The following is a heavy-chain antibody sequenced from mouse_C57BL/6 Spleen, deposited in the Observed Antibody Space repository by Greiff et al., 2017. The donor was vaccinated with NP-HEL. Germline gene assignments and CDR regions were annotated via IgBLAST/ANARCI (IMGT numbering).Heavy chain of an antibody. J-gene: IGHJ2*01. CDR1: GYTFTDYE. CDR2: IDPETGGT. V-gene: IGHV1-15*01. D-gene: IGHD2-4*01. CDR3: TRFDYGVDY. Sequence: QVQLQQSGAELVRPGASVTLSCKASGYTFTDYEMHWVKQTPVHGLEWIGAIDPETGGTAYNQKFKGKAILTADKSSSTAYMELRSLTSEDSAVYYCTRFDYGVDYWGQGTTLTVSS.